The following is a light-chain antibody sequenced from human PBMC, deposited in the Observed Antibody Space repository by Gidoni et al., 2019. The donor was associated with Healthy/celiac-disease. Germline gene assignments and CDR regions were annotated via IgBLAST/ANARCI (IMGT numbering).Light chain of an antibody. V-gene: IGKV3-11*01. Sequence: ELVLTQSPPTLSLSPGETAPRSCRASQSVISYLAWYQQKTGQAPRLLIYDAANRATGIPARFSGSGSGTDFTLTISSREPEDFAVYYCQQRSNWPPSITFGQGTQLEIK. CDR1: QSVISY. CDR3: QQRSNWPPSIT. J-gene: IGKJ5*01. CDR2: DAA.